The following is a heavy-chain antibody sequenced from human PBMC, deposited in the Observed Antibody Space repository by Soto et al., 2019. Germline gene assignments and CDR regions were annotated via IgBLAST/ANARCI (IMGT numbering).Heavy chain of an antibody. J-gene: IGHJ5*02. CDR1: GYTFTSYG. CDR2: ISAYNGNT. V-gene: IGHV1-18*01. Sequence: ASVKVSCKASGYTFTSYGISWVRQAPGQGLEWMGWISAYNGNTNYAQKHQGRVTITTDTSTRTAYMKLRSLRSDDTSVYFCAIVACSSTSCHLAWFDPWGQGTLVTVSS. D-gene: IGHD2-2*01. CDR3: AIVACSSTSCHLAWFDP.